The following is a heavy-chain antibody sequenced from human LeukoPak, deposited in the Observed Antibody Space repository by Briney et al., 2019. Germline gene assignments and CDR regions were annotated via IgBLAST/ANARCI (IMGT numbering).Heavy chain of an antibody. Sequence: GGSLRLSCAASGFSFSVYWMHWVRQAPGKGPVWVSRIKTDGSITDYADSVKGRFTISRDNSKNTLYLQMNSLRAEDTAVYYCARDSYGYGNDAFDIWGQGTMVTVSS. V-gene: IGHV3-74*01. CDR1: GFSFSVYW. CDR2: IKTDGSIT. D-gene: IGHD5-18*01. J-gene: IGHJ3*02. CDR3: ARDSYGYGNDAFDI.